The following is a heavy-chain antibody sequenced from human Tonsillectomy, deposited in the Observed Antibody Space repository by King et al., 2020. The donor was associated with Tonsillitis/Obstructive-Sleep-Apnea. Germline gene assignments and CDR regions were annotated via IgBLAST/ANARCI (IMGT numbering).Heavy chain of an antibody. V-gene: IGHV3-66*01. CDR1: GFTVSSKY. Sequence: QLVQSGGGLVQPGGSLRLSCAASGFTVSSKYMSWVRQAPGKGLEWVSVIYAGGSTFYADSVKGRFTISRDNSKNTVYLQMNSLRAEDTAVYYCARGFWSGSPGFDYWGQGTLFTVSS. J-gene: IGHJ4*02. D-gene: IGHD3-3*01. CDR3: ARGFWSGSPGFDY. CDR2: IYAGGST.